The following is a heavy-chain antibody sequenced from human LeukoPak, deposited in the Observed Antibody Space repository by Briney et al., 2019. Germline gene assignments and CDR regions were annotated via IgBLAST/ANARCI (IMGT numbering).Heavy chain of an antibody. CDR1: GFTVSINY. V-gene: IGHV3-53*01. CDR3: ARDKAGNRYFDS. Sequence: GGSLRLSCAASGFTVSINYMSWVRQAPGNGLDWVSIVYSGGSTYYADSVKGRFTISRDNSKNTLYLQMNSLRAEDTAVYYCARDKAGNRYFDSWGQGTLVTVSS. D-gene: IGHD6-19*01. J-gene: IGHJ4*02. CDR2: VYSGGST.